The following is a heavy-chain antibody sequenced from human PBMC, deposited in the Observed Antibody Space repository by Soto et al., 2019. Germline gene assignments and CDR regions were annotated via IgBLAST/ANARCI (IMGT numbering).Heavy chain of an antibody. CDR1: GVSIGRHF. D-gene: IGHD2-15*01. V-gene: IGHV4-59*11. CDR2: IYHTVNT. Sequence: PSETLSLTCSVSGVSIGRHFLSWIRQAPGKGPELVGYIYHTVNTNYNPALNSRVTISMDTSKNHLSLQLSSVTAADTAVYYCARLQYTVVTALDIWGQGTMVTVSS. J-gene: IGHJ3*02. CDR3: ARLQYTVVTALDI.